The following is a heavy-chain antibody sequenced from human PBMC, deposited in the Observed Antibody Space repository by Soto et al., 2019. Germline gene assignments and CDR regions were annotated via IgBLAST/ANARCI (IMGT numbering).Heavy chain of an antibody. CDR3: AKGQQLFYYYGMDV. CDR2: ISYDGSNK. V-gene: IGHV3-30*18. Sequence: QVQLVESGGGVVQPGRSLRLSCAASGFTFSSYGMHWVRQAPGKGLEWVAVISYDGSNKYYADSVKGRFTISRDNSKNTLYLQMNSLRAEDTAVYYCAKGQQLFYYYGMDVWGQGTTVTVSS. J-gene: IGHJ6*02. D-gene: IGHD6-13*01. CDR1: GFTFSSYG.